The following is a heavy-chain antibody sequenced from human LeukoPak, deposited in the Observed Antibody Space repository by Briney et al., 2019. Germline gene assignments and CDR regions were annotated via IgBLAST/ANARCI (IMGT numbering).Heavy chain of an antibody. CDR3: ARVLDTSSPLDP. CDR2: IWYDGSSK. V-gene: IGHV3-33*01. Sequence: GGSLRLSCAASGFTFSSYGMHWVRQAPGKGLEWVAVIWYDGSSKYYADSVKGRFTISRDNSKNTLHLQMNSLRAEDTAVYYCARVLDTSSPLDPWGQGTLVTVSS. D-gene: IGHD6-13*01. CDR1: GFTFSSYG. J-gene: IGHJ5*02.